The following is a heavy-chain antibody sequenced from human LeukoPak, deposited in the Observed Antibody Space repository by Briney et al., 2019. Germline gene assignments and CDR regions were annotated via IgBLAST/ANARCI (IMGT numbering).Heavy chain of an antibody. CDR2: INHSGST. V-gene: IGHV4-34*01. CDR1: GGSFSGYY. J-gene: IGHJ6*03. CDR3: ARHKGWGATWGTYYYYYMDV. D-gene: IGHD1-26*01. Sequence: PSETLSLTCAVYGGSFSGYYWSWIRQPPGKGLEWIGEINHSGSTNYNPSLKSRVNISVDTSKNQFSLKLSSVTAADTAVYYCARHKGWGATWGTYYYYYMDVWGKGTTVTVSS.